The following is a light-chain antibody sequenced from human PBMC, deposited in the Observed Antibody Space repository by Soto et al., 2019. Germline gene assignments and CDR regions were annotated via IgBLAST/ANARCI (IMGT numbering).Light chain of an antibody. CDR2: EVT. J-gene: IGLJ2*01. Sequence: QSVLTQPPSASGSPGQSVTISCTGTNSDVGLYNFVSWYQQHPGNAPKLLIFEVTTRPSGVPDRFSGSKSGNTASLTVSGLQGEDESDYYCSSYGGKSSVIFGGGTKLTVL. V-gene: IGLV2-8*01. CDR1: NSDVGLYNF. CDR3: SSYGGKSSVI.